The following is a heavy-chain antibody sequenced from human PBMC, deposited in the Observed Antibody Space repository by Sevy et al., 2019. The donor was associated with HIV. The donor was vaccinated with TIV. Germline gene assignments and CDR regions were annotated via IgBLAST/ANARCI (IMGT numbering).Heavy chain of an antibody. CDR1: GFTFSNYA. CDR3: VRAVAADGSF. Sequence: GGSLRLSCAASGFTFSNYAMSWVRQAPGKGLEWVSSISRSGGSTYYADSVKGRFTISRDNSKNTLYLQMNSLRAEDTARYYCVRAVAADGSFWGQGTLVTVSS. D-gene: IGHD6-13*01. V-gene: IGHV3-23*01. CDR2: ISRSGGST. J-gene: IGHJ4*02.